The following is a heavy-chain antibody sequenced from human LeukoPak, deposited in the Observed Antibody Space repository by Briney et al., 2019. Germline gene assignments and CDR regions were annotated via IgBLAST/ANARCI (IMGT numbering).Heavy chain of an antibody. J-gene: IGHJ4*02. D-gene: IGHD6-19*01. Sequence: ASVKVSCKASGYTFTSYGISWVRQAPGQGLEWMGWISAYNGNTNYAQKLQGRVTMTTDTSTSTAYMELRSLRFDDTAVYYCAREWAVAGIGLFDYWGQGTLVTVSS. V-gene: IGHV1-18*01. CDR2: ISAYNGNT. CDR3: AREWAVAGIGLFDY. CDR1: GYTFTSYG.